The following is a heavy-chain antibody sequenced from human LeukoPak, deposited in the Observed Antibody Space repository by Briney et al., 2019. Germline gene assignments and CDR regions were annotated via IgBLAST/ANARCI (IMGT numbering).Heavy chain of an antibody. CDR2: ISARNGKI. Sequence: ASVKVSCKASGYTFTSFGISWLRQAPGQGLEWMGWISARNGKINYAQKFQGRVTMTTDTSTSTAYMELRSLRSDDTAVYYCARDNGGAYYFDTSAYYHNDAFDIWGQGTMVTVSS. V-gene: IGHV1-18*01. CDR1: GYTFTSFG. D-gene: IGHD3-22*01. J-gene: IGHJ3*02. CDR3: ARDNGGAYYFDTSAYYHNDAFDI.